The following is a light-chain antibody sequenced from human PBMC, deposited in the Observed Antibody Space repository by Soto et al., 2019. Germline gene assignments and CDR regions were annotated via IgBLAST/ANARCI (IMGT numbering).Light chain of an antibody. CDR3: HSRA. CDR1: QTISRW. J-gene: IGKJ5*01. CDR2: DAS. Sequence: DIQLTQTPSTLSASVGDEFTITCRASQTISRWLAWYQQKPGRAPKLLIYDASTLESGVPSRFSGSGSETEFTLTISRLQPDDFATYFCHSRAFGHGTRLEIK. V-gene: IGKV1-5*01.